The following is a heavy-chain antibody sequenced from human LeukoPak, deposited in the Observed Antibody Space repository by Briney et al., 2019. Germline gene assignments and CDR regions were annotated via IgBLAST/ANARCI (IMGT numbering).Heavy chain of an antibody. CDR2: ISAYNGNT. Sequence: ASVKVSCKASGYTFTSYGISWVRQAPGQGLEWMGWISAYNGNTNYAQKLQGRVTMTTDTSTSTAYMELRSLRSDDTAVYYCARLGGDYDYIWGSYRYYFDYWGQGTLVTVSS. J-gene: IGHJ4*02. CDR3: ARLGGDYDYIWGSYRYYFDY. CDR1: GYTFTSYG. V-gene: IGHV1-18*01. D-gene: IGHD3-16*02.